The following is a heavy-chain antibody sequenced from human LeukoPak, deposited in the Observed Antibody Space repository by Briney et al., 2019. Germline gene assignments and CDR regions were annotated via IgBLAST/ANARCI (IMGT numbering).Heavy chain of an antibody. CDR3: ARWGRGIVVVPDAFDI. J-gene: IGHJ3*02. Sequence: GGSLRLSCAASGFTFSSYGMHWVRQAPGKGLEWVSSISSSSTYIYYADSVKGRFTISRDNAKNSLYLQMNSLRAEDTAVYYCARWGRGIVVVPDAFDIWGQGTMVTVSS. CDR2: ISSSSTYI. CDR1: GFTFSSYG. V-gene: IGHV3-21*01. D-gene: IGHD2-2*01.